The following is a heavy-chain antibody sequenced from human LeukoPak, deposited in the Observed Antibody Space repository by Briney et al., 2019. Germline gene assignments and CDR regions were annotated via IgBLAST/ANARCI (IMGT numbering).Heavy chain of an antibody. D-gene: IGHD3-3*01. Sequence: ASVTVSCKASGYTFTGYYIHWVRQAPGQGLEWMGWINPNSGGTNYAQKFQGRVTMTRDTSISTAYMELSSLRSDDTAVYYCAKSYTIQYYFDYWGQGTLVTVSS. J-gene: IGHJ4*02. CDR3: AKSYTIQYYFDY. CDR2: INPNSGGT. V-gene: IGHV1-2*02. CDR1: GYTFTGYY.